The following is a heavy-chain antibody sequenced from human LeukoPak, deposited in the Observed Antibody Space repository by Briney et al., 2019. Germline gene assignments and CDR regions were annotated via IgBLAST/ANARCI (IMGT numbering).Heavy chain of an antibody. D-gene: IGHD3-9*01. J-gene: IGHJ4*02. V-gene: IGHV1-2*02. CDR1: GYTFTGYY. CDR2: INPNSGGK. Sequence: ASVKVSCKASGYTFTGYYMHWVRQAPGQGLEWMGWINPNSGGKNYAQKFQGRVTMTRDTSISTAYMELSSLRSDDTAVYYCARAPDILTPTYDYWGQGTLVTVSS. CDR3: ARAPDILTPTYDY.